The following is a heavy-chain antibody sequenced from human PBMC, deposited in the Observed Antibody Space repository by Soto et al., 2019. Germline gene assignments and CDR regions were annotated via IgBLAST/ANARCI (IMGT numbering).Heavy chain of an antibody. Sequence: PGGSLRLSCAASGFTFSSYSMNWVRQAPGKGLEWVSSISSSSSYIYYADSVKGRFTISRDNAKSSLYLQMNSLRAEDTAVYYCAKAAVLVPAAILYYYMDVWGKGTTVTVSS. CDR3: AKAAVLVPAAILYYYMDV. D-gene: IGHD2-2*01. J-gene: IGHJ6*03. V-gene: IGHV3-21*01. CDR1: GFTFSSYS. CDR2: ISSSSSYI.